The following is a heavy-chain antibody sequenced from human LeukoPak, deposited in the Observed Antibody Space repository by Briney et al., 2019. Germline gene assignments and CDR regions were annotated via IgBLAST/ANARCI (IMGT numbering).Heavy chain of an antibody. CDR2: MNPNSGNT. J-gene: IGHJ6*02. CDR1: GYTFTNCF. CDR3: ARARSLTRHMVRGVIITGYYYYGMDV. Sequence: ASVKVSCKASGYTFTNCFMHWVRQATGQGLEWMGWMNPNSGNTGYAQKFQGRVTMTRNTSISIAYMELSSLRSEDTAVYYCARARSLTRHMVRGVIITGYYYYGMDVWGQGTTVTVSS. V-gene: IGHV1-8*02. D-gene: IGHD3-10*01.